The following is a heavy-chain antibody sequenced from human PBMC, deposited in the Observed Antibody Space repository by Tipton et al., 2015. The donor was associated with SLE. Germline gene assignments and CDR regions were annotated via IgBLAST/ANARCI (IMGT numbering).Heavy chain of an antibody. J-gene: IGHJ4*02. CDR3: VRDPAPGPFDF. CDR1: GYSISIGYY. Sequence: TLSLTCTVSGYSISIGYYWGWVRPPPGKGLEWIGNIYHTGTTDSNPPLRSRVTLSIDASKNEFSLKLNSVTAADTAVYYCVRDPAPGPFDFWGQGTLVAVSS. V-gene: IGHV4-38-2*02. CDR2: IYHTGTT.